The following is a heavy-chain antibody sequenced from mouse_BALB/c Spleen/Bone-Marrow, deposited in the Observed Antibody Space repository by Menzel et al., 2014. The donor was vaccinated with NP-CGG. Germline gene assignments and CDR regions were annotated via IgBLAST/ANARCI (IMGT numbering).Heavy chain of an antibody. D-gene: IGHD1-2*01. CDR3: AKNYYYGYVAY. Sequence: EVQLQESGGGPVQPGGSLKLSCAASGFDFSRYWMTWVRQAPGKGLEWIGEINPASSTINYTPSLKDKFIISRDNAKNTLYLQMSKVRSEDTALYYCAKNYYYGYVAYWGQGTLVTVSA. V-gene: IGHV4-1*02. J-gene: IGHJ3*01. CDR1: GFDFSRYW. CDR2: INPASSTI.